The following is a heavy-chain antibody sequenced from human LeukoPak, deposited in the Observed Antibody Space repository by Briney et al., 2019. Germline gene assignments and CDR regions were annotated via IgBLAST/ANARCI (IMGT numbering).Heavy chain of an antibody. V-gene: IGHV3-21*01. Sequence: GGSLRLSCAASGITFSSYSMKWVRQAPGKGLEWVSSISSSSSHIYYADSVKGRFTISRDNAKNSLYLQMNSLRAEDTAVYYCARGGCSSASCAFDYWGQGTLLTVSS. J-gene: IGHJ4*02. D-gene: IGHD2-2*01. CDR3: ARGGCSSASCAFDY. CDR2: ISSSSSHI. CDR1: GITFSSYS.